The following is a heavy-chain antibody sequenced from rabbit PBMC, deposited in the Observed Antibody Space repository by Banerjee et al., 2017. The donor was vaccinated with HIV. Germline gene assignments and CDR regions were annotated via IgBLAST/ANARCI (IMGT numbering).Heavy chain of an antibody. V-gene: IGHV1S43*01. CDR3: ARAYYANGYAGVAAL. Sequence: QEQVVEFGGGLVTLGGSLKLSCKASGIDFSHYGISWVRQVLGKGLESIACIYTGSGNTWYASWVNGRFTISSSTSLNTVDLKMTSLTAADTATYFCARAYYANGYAGVAALWGPGTLVTVS. J-gene: IGHJ4*01. CDR1: GIDFSHYG. CDR2: IYTGSGNT. D-gene: IGHD4-2*01.